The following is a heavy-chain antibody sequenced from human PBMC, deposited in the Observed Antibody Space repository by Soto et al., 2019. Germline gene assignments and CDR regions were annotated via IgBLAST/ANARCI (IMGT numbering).Heavy chain of an antibody. D-gene: IGHD2-15*01. CDR1: GYTFTSYY. Sequence: QVQLVQSGAEVKKPGASVKVSCKASGYTFTSYYMHWVRQAPGQGLEWMGIINPSGGSTSYAQKCQGXVXXXRXXSTSTVYMELSSLRSEDTAVYYCARGCSGGSCYDYWGQGTLVTVSS. CDR2: INPSGGST. V-gene: IGHV1-46*01. J-gene: IGHJ4*02. CDR3: ARGCSGGSCYDY.